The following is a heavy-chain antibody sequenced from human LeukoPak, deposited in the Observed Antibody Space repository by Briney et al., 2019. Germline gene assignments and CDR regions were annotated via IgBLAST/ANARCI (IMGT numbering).Heavy chain of an antibody. J-gene: IGHJ4*02. D-gene: IGHD3-10*01. CDR3: ARRHDGEFDY. Sequence: KPTETLSLTCTVSGGSISSSSYYWGWIRQPPGKGLEWIGNLYYSGSTYYNPSLKSRVTISVDTSKNQFSLKLTSVTAADTAVYYCARRHDGEFDYWGQGTLVTVSS. CDR2: LYYSGST. V-gene: IGHV4-39*01. CDR1: GGSISSSSYY.